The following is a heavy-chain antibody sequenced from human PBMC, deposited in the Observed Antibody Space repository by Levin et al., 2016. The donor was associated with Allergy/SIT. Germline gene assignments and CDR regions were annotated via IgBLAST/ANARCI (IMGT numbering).Heavy chain of an antibody. Sequence: SETLSLTCAVSGGSISSGGYSWSWIRQPPGKGLEWIGYIYYSGSTYYNPSLKSRVTISVDTSKNQFSLKLSSVTAADTAVYYCARGLIQEYTYGGPVYWGQGTLVTVSS. CDR2: IYYSGST. J-gene: IGHJ4*02. D-gene: IGHD5-18*01. V-gene: IGHV4-30-4*07. CDR1: GGSISSGGYS. CDR3: ARGLIQEYTYGGPVY.